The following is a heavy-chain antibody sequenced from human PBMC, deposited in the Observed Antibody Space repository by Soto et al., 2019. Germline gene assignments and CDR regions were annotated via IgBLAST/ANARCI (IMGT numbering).Heavy chain of an antibody. CDR2: ISYDGSNK. CDR1: GSSISSSS. V-gene: IGHV3-30*18. J-gene: IGHJ6*02. Sequence: QTSETLSLTCTVSGSSISSSSYYWGWIRQPPGKGLEWVVVISYDGSNKDYADSVKGRFTISRDNSKNTLYLQMNSLRGEDTAVNYCAKDLGREAAGVYGMGVWGQGTTVTV. D-gene: IGHD6-13*01. CDR3: AKDLGREAAGVYGMGV.